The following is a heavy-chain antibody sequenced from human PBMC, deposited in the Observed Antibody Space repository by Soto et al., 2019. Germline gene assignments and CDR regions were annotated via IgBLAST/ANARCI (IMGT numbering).Heavy chain of an antibody. CDR2: IIPIFGTA. Sequence: SVKVSCKASGGTFSSYAISWVRQAPGQGLEWMGGIIPIFGTANYAQKFQGRVTITADESTSTAYMELSSLRSEDTAVYYCARGIADTAMATEDYWGQGTLVTVSS. J-gene: IGHJ4*02. CDR1: GGTFSSYA. D-gene: IGHD5-18*01. CDR3: ARGIADTAMATEDY. V-gene: IGHV1-69*13.